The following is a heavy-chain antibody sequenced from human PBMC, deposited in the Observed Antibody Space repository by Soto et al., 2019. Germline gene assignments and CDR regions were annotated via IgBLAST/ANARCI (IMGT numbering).Heavy chain of an antibody. CDR1: GFTFSNAW. D-gene: IGHD7-27*01. J-gene: IGHJ4*02. V-gene: IGHV3-15*01. Sequence: GGSLRLSCAASGFTFSNAWMSWVRQAPGKGLEWVGRIKSKTDGGTTDYAAPVKGRFTISRDDSKNTLYLQMNSLKTEDTAVYYCTTEAGPQTGDPDFDYWGQGTLVTVSS. CDR2: IKSKTDGGTT. CDR3: TTEAGPQTGDPDFDY.